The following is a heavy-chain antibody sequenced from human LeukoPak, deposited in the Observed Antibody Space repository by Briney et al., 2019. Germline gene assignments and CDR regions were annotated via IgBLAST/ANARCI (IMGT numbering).Heavy chain of an antibody. CDR3: ARNRYYYGSGNYGVPNWFGP. CDR2: IYYSGST. V-gene: IGHV4-39*01. CDR1: GGSISSNSYY. J-gene: IGHJ5*02. Sequence: SETLSLTCTVSGGSISSNSYYWGWIRQSPGKGLKWIGTIYYSGSTYYNPSLKSRVTISVDTSKNQFSLKLSSVTAADTAMYYCARNRYYYGSGNYGVPNWFGPWGQGTLVTVSS. D-gene: IGHD3-10*01.